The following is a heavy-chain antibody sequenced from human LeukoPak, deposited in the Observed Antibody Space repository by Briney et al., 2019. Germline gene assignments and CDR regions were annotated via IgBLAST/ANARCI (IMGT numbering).Heavy chain of an antibody. Sequence: QPGGSLRLSCAASGFNVSNTYMSWVRQAPGKGLEWVSVIYSGDSGVSTYYADSVKGRFTISRDNSKNTLYLQMNSLRAEDTAVYYCAKGVWFGELLIYYFDYWGQGTLVTVSS. CDR3: AKGVWFGELLIYYFDY. V-gene: IGHV3-53*01. D-gene: IGHD3-10*01. J-gene: IGHJ4*02. CDR1: GFNVSNTY. CDR2: IYSGDSGVST.